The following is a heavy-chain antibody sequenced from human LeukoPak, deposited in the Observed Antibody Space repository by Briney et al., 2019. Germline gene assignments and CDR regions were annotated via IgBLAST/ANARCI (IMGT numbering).Heavy chain of an antibody. CDR1: GGSISGYS. J-gene: IGHJ4*02. V-gene: IGHV4-59*08. D-gene: IGHD3-22*01. CDR3: AGYDSSGSLFDY. CDR2: IYSSGST. Sequence: SETLSLTCTVSGGSISGYSWSWIRQPPGKGLEWIGYIYSSGSTNYNPSLKSRVTISVDTSKNQFSLKLSSVTAADTAVYYCAGYDSSGSLFDYWGQGTLVTVSS.